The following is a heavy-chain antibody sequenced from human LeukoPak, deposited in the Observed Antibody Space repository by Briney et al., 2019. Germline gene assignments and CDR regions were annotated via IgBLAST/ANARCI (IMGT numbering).Heavy chain of an antibody. CDR1: GFTFSKDD. CDR3: AKDIELFMS. D-gene: IGHD1-26*01. CDR2: IGVTGDT. Sequence: GGSLRLSCAASGFTFSKDDFHWVRQAPGKGLEWVAAIGVTGDTYYADSVKGRFTISRDDSNSTLFLQMDNLRVEDTATYYCAKDIELFMSWGQGTLVIVSS. J-gene: IGHJ5*02. V-gene: IGHV3-13*01.